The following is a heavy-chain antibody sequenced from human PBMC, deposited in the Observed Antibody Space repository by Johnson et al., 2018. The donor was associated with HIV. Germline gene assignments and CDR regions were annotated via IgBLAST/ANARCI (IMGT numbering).Heavy chain of an antibody. J-gene: IGHJ3*01. CDR2: INVDGREK. CDR3: ARGSRYTYDNDDAYLLHAFDF. D-gene: IGHD3-22*01. Sequence: VQLVESGGGLVQPGGSLRLSCTASGFTFSDFRMSWVRQAPGRGLEWVANINVDGREKYYVDSVAGRFTISRDNAKNSLFLQMNSLRAEDTAVYYCARGSRYTYDNDDAYLLHAFDFWGQGAMVTVSS. V-gene: IGHV3-7*01. CDR1: GFTFSDFR.